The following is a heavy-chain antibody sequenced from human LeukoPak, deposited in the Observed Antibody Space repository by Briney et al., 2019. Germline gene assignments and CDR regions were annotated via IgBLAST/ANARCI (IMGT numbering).Heavy chain of an antibody. Sequence: SETLSLTCTVSGGSISSGTHYYNWIRQHPGKGLEWIGYIYYTGITSYNPSLKSRVTISVDTSKNQFSLKLSSVTAADTAVYYCARGRAFSSSWYSYWGQGTLVTVSS. D-gene: IGHD6-13*01. J-gene: IGHJ4*02. V-gene: IGHV4-31*03. CDR3: ARGRAFSSSWYSY. CDR1: GGSISSGTHY. CDR2: IYYTGIT.